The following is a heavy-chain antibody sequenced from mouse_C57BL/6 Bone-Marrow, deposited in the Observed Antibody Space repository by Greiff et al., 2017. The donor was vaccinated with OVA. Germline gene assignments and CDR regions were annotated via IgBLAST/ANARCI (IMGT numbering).Heavy chain of an antibody. CDR2: IDPSDSYT. D-gene: IGHD2-3*01. V-gene: IGHV1-69*01. CDR3: ARGGLLRFY. Sequence: QVQLQQPGAELVMPGASVKLSCKASGYTFTSYWMHWVKQRPGQGLEWIGEIDPSDSYTNYNQKFKGKSTLTVDESSSTAYMQLSSLTSEDSAVYYCARGGLLRFYWGQGTLVTVSA. J-gene: IGHJ3*01. CDR1: GYTFTSYW.